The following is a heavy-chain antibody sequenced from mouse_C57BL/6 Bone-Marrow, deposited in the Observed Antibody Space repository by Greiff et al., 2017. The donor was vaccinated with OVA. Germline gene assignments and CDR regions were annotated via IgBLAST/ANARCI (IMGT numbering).Heavy chain of an antibody. Sequence: VQLQQPGAELVKPGASVKLSCKASGYTFTSYWMHWVKQRPGQGLEWIGMIHPNSGSTNYNEKCKSKDTMTVDKSSSTSYIQLNSLTSEDSAVYYCARERYPWFAYWGQGTLVTVSA. V-gene: IGHV1-64*01. CDR1: GYTFTSYW. CDR2: IHPNSGST. J-gene: IGHJ3*01. D-gene: IGHD2-14*01. CDR3: ARERYPWFAY.